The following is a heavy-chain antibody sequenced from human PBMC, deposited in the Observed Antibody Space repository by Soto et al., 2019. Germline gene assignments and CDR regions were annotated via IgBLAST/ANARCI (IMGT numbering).Heavy chain of an antibody. J-gene: IGHJ2*01. CDR1: GFTFSSYA. Sequence: EVQLLESGGGLVQPGGSLRLSCAASGFTFSSYAMSWVRQAPGKGLEWVSAISGSGGSTYYVDSVKGRFTISRDNTKNTLYLQMNSLRAEDTDVYYCAKGPGYWYFDIWGRGTLVTVSS. CDR3: AKGPGYWYFDI. V-gene: IGHV3-23*01. CDR2: ISGSGGST.